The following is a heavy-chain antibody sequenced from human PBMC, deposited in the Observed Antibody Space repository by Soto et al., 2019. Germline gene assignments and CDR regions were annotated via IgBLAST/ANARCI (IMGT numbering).Heavy chain of an antibody. D-gene: IGHD1-1*01. J-gene: IGHJ3*02. Sequence: EVQLVESGGGLVKPGGSLRVSCAASGFTLSSHSMNWVRQAPGKGLEWVSFIGSNSHYIYYADSVNGRFTISRDNAKNSVYLQMNSLRAEDTAVYYCARDRTTGTTYAWDAFDTWGQGTMVTVSS. CDR3: ARDRTTGTTYAWDAFDT. CDR1: GFTLSSHS. V-gene: IGHV3-21*06. CDR2: IGSNSHYI.